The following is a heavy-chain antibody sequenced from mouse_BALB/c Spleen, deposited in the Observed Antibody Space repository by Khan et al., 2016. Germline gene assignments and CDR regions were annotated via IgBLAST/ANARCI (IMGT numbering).Heavy chain of an antibody. D-gene: IGHD3-1*01. CDR1: GYSIPSHYS. J-gene: IGHJ2*01. Sequence: EVKLLESGPDLVKPSQSLSLTCTVTGYSIPSHYSWHWIRHFPGNKLEWMGYIHYSGSTNYNPSLKSRISITRDTSKNQFFLQLNSVTTEDTATYYCATSPSGYWYYFDYWGQGTTLTVSS. V-gene: IGHV3-1*02. CDR2: IHYSGST. CDR3: ATSPSGYWYYFDY.